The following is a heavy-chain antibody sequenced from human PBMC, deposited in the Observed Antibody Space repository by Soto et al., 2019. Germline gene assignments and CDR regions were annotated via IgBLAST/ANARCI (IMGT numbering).Heavy chain of an antibody. J-gene: IGHJ1*01. CDR3: AREMKQLVQEGFLQH. CDR1: GFTFSSYT. Sequence: GGSLRLSCAASGFTFSSYTMHWVRQAPGKGLEWVSSISTGSSYIYYADSLKGRFTISRDNAGNSLYLQMNSLRAEDTAVYYCAREMKQLVQEGFLQHWGQGTLVTVSS. V-gene: IGHV3-21*01. D-gene: IGHD6-13*01. CDR2: ISTGSSYI.